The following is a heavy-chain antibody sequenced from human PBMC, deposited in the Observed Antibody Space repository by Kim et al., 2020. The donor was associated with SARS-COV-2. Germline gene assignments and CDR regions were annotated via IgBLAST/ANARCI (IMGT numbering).Heavy chain of an antibody. V-gene: IGHV3-23*02. Sequence: KGRFTISRDNSKSTVYRQMNSLRAEDTAVYYCARYPWGYCSRTSCSYFDYWGQGTLVPVSS. D-gene: IGHD2-2*01. J-gene: IGHJ4*02. CDR3: ARYPWGYCSRTSCSYFDY.